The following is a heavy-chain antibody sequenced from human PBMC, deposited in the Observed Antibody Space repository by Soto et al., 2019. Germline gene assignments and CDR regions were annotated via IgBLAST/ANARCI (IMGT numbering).Heavy chain of an antibody. CDR1: GFTFNTYG. V-gene: IGHV3-30*18. Sequence: QEHLVESGGGVVQPGTSQRLSCEASGFTFNTYGMHWLRQTPGKGLEWVAVISYDGSDKFYLDSVKGRFTISRDNSKNTLYLQMSSLRAEDTAIYYCAKSPNFYCSSPNCYKYYFDFWGQGTLVTVSS. CDR2: ISYDGSDK. J-gene: IGHJ4*02. CDR3: AKSPNFYCSSPNCYKYYFDF. D-gene: IGHD2-2*01.